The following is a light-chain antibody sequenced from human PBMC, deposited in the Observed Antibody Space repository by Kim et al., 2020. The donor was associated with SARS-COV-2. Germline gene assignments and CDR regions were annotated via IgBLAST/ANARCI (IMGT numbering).Light chain of an antibody. CDR3: QQYDSPPWT. CDR2: GAS. V-gene: IGKV3-20*01. J-gene: IGKJ1*01. CDR1: QSVSSSY. Sequence: SPGERAPRSCRASQSVSSSYIAWYQQKPGQAPRLLIYGASSGATGIPDRFRGSGSGTDFTLTISRLEPEDFAVYYCQQYDSPPWTFGQGTKVDIK.